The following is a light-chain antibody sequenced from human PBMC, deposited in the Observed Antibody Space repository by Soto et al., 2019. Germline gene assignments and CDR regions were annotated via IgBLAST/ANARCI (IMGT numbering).Light chain of an antibody. CDR3: QNYYSNSWT. V-gene: IGKV1-5*03. CDR2: KAS. Sequence: DIQMTQSPSTLSASVGDRVTITCRASQSIGTSLAWYQQKPGKAPNLLIYKASTLETVVPSSFSGSGSGTDFTLTIASLQPDDLETYYCQNYYSNSWTFGQGTRVELK. J-gene: IGKJ1*01. CDR1: QSIGTS.